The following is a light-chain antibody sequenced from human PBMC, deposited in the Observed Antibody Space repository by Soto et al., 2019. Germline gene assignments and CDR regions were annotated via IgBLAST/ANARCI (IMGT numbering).Light chain of an antibody. CDR3: AAWDDSLSGHYV. J-gene: IGLJ1*01. Sequence: QSVLTQPPSASGTPGQRVTISCSGSSSNIGSNYVYWYQQLPGTAPKLLIYSNDKRPSGVPDRFSGSKSGTSASLAISGLRSEDEAYYYYAAWDDSLSGHYVFGTGTQLTVL. V-gene: IGLV1-47*02. CDR2: SND. CDR1: SSNIGSNY.